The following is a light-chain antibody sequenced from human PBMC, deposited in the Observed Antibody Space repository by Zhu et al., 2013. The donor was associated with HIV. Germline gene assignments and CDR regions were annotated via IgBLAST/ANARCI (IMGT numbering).Light chain of an antibody. CDR2: HAT. CDR3: QQRGT. Sequence: EIVLTQSPGSLSLSPGERATLSCRASQSIANYLAWYQQKPGQPPRLLIYHATNRAAGIPARFSGSGSGTDFTLSISRLEPEDFAIYYCQQRGTFGRGTKVEI. J-gene: IGKJ1*01. V-gene: IGKV3-11*01. CDR1: QSIANY.